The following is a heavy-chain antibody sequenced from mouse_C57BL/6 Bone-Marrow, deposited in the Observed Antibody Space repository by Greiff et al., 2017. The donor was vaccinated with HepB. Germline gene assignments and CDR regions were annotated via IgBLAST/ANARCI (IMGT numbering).Heavy chain of an antibody. Sequence: EVKLVESGGGLVQPGGSLKLSCAASGIDFSRYWMSWVRRAPGKGLEWIGEINPDSSTINYAPSLKDKFIISRDNAKNTLYLQMSKVRSEDTALYYCAQDGHYYGSSYDWYFDVWGTGTTVTVSS. CDR1: GIDFSRYW. CDR3: AQDGHYYGSSYDWYFDV. D-gene: IGHD1-1*01. J-gene: IGHJ1*03. CDR2: INPDSSTI. V-gene: IGHV4-1*01.